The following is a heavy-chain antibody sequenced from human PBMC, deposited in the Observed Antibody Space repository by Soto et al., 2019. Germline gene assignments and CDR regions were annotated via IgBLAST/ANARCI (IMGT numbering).Heavy chain of an antibody. CDR3: ARVGDGSGWYVNYYYYGMDV. CDR2: IIPIFGTA. CDR1: GGTFSSYA. V-gene: IGHV1-69*13. D-gene: IGHD6-19*01. J-gene: IGHJ6*02. Sequence: ASVKVSCKASGGTFSSYAISWVRQAPGQGLEWMGGIIPIFGTANYAQKFQGRVTITADESTSTAYMELSSLRSEDTAVYYCARVGDGSGWYVNYYYYGMDVWGQGTTVTVSS.